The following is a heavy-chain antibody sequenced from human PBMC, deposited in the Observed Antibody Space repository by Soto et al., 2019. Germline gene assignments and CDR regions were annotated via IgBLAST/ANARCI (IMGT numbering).Heavy chain of an antibody. CDR1: GGSISSYY. CDR3: ARVAWANWFDP. J-gene: IGHJ5*02. CDR2: IYYSGST. V-gene: IGHV4-59*01. D-gene: IGHD7-27*01. Sequence: SETLSLTCTVSGGSISSYYWSRIRQPPGKGLEWIGYIYYSGSTNYNPSLKSRVTISVDTSKNQFSLKLSSVTAADTAVYYCARVAWANWFDPWGQGTLVTVSS.